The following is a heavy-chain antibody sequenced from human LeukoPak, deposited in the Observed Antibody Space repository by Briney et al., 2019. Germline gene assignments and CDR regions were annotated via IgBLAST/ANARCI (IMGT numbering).Heavy chain of an antibody. CDR2: IYYSGST. CDR1: GGSISSYY. J-gene: IGHJ4*02. D-gene: IGHD2-15*01. V-gene: IGHV4-59*01. CDR3: ARRGYCSGGSCYSFDY. Sequence: SETLSLTCTVSGGSISSYYWTWIRQPPGKGLEYIGHIYYSGSTNYIPSLKSRVTISVDTSKNQFSLKLGSVTAADTAVYYCARRGYCSGGSCYSFDYWGQGTLVTVSS.